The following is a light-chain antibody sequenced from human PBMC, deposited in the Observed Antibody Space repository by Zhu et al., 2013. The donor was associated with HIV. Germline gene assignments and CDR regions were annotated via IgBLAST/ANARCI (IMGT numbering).Light chain of an antibody. Sequence: QSALTQPASVSGSPGQSITISCTGTNSDVGGYDYVSWYQQHPGKVPKLMISEVRNRPSGVSNRFSGSKSGNTASLTISGLQAEDEADYYCSSYTSSTTVVFGGGTKLTVL. CDR3: SSYTSSTTVV. V-gene: IGLV2-14*01. CDR1: NSDVGGYDY. J-gene: IGLJ2*01. CDR2: EVR.